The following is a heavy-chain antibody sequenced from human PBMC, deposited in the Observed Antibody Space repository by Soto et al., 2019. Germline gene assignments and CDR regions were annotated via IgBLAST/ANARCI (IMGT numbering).Heavy chain of an antibody. CDR2: ISYDGSNK. V-gene: IGHV3-30-3*01. CDR1: GFTFSSYA. J-gene: IGHJ4*02. Sequence: PGGSLRLSCAASGFTFSSYAMHWVRQAPGKGLEWVAVISYDGSNKYYADSVKGRFTISRDNSKNTLYLQMNSLRVDDTAVYYCARDLPPHQYNSVGPPGFWGPGTLVTVSS. D-gene: IGHD2-15*01. CDR3: ARDLPPHQYNSVGPPGF.